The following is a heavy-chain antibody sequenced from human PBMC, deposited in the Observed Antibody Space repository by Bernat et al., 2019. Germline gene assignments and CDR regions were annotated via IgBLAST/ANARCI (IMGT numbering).Heavy chain of an antibody. Sequence: QVQLVESGGGVVQPGRSLRLSCAASGFTFSSYAMHWVRQAPGKGLEWVAVISYDGSNTYCGDSGKGRFTITRDNSKNTLYLQMNSLRAEDTAVYYCVSEGTSGSYYDNSGNHGGAFDFWGQGTMVTVSS. CDR3: VSEGTSGSYYDNSGNHGGAFDF. V-gene: IGHV3-30-3*01. D-gene: IGHD3-22*01. CDR1: GFTFSSYA. CDR2: ISYDGSNT. J-gene: IGHJ3*01.